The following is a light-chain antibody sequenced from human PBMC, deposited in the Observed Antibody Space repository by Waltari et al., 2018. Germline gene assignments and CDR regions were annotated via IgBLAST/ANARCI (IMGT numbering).Light chain of an antibody. CDR1: QGIRSY. CDR2: TAS. V-gene: IGKV1-9*01. Sequence: IQLTQSPSSLSASVGDRVTITCRASQGIRSYLAWYQQKPGNAPNLLNHTASTLQRGVPSRFSGSGSGTDFTLSISSLQPEDFATYYCQQRNSYPITFGQGTRLEIK. CDR3: QQRNSYPIT. J-gene: IGKJ5*01.